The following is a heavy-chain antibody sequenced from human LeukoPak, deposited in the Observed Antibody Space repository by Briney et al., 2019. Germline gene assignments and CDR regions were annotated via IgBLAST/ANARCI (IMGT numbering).Heavy chain of an antibody. CDR1: GYTFTGYY. CDR3: AREVEDITGTHFDP. Sequence: ASVEVSCKASGYTFTGYYMHWVRQAPGQALEWMGWINPNSGGTNYAQKFQGRVTMTRDTSISTAYMELSRMRSDDTAVYYCAREVEDITGTHFDPWGQGTLVTVSS. J-gene: IGHJ5*02. D-gene: IGHD1-7*01. CDR2: INPNSGGT. V-gene: IGHV1-2*02.